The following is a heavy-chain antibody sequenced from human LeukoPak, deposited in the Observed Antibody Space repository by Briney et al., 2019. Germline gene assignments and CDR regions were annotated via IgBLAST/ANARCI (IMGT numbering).Heavy chain of an antibody. CDR2: IIPIFGTA. D-gene: IGHD2-15*01. V-gene: IGHV1-69*13. J-gene: IGHJ4*02. CDR1: GGTFSSYA. CDR3: ARDLEYCSGGSCLDY. Sequence: GASVTVSCTASGGTFSSYAISWVRQAPGQGLEWMGGIIPIFGTANYAQKFQGRVTITADESTSTAYMELSSLRSEDTAVYYCARDLEYCSGGSCLDYWGQGTLVTVSS.